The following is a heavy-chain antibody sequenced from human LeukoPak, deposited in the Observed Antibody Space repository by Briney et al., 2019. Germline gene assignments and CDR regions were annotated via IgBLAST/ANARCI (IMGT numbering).Heavy chain of an antibody. J-gene: IGHJ6*03. CDR3: ARDAQWLVPEGYFYYMDV. V-gene: IGHV3-21*01. CDR2: ISSRSTNI. D-gene: IGHD6-19*01. CDR1: GFTLSRYS. Sequence: PGRSLRLSCAGSGFTLSRYSMNWFRQAPGKGLERLSSISSRSTNIFYADSVKGRFTISRDNDKNSLYLQMNSLGAEDTAVYYCARDAQWLVPEGYFYYMDVWGKGTTVTVSS.